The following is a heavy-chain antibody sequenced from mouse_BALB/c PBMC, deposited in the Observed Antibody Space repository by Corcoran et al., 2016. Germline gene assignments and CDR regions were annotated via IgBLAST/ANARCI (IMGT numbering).Heavy chain of an antibody. V-gene: IGHV1-9*01. D-gene: IGHD3-3*01. CDR2: ILPGSGST. J-gene: IGHJ4*01. CDR3: ARRGLGMDY. Sequence: QVQLQQSGAELMKPGASVKISCKATGYTFSSYWLEWIKQWPGHGLEWIGEILPGSGSTNYNEKFKGKATFTADTSSNTAYMQLRSLTSEDSAVYYCARRGLGMDYWGQGTSVTVSS. CDR1: GYTFSSYW.